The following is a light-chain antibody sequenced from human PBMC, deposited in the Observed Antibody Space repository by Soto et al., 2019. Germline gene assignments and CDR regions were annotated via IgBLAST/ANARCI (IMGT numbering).Light chain of an antibody. CDR2: DYS. J-gene: IGLJ2*01. Sequence: SSELTQPPSVSVALGQTARVTCGGNNIGRKSVHWYQQMPGQAPVLVVSDYSDRPSGIPERFSGSKSGDRASLTVSGLRPEDEADYHCSAYAGGNIVLFGGGTKLTVL. V-gene: IGLV3-21*02. CDR1: NIGRKS. CDR3: SAYAGGNIVL.